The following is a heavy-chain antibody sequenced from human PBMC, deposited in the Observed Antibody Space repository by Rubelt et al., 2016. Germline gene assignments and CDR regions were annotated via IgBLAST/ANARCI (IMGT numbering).Heavy chain of an antibody. D-gene: IGHD6-13*01. V-gene: IGHV5-10-1*01. CDR3: GRGNSWYPL. J-gene: IGHJ4*02. Sequence: EVQLVQSGAEVKKPGESLKISCKGSGYSFTTYWISWVRQTPGKGLEWMGRIDPSDSYSNYSPSFQGHVTISADKSISTAYLQWSSLKASDTAMYYCGRGNSWYPLWGQGTLVTVSS. CDR2: IDPSDSYS. CDR1: GYSFTTYW.